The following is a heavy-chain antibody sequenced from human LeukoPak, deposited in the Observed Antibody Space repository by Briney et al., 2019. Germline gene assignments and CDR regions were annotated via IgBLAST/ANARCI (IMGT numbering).Heavy chain of an antibody. CDR3: ARDAGTGWYFDL. Sequence: SETLSLTCTVSGGSITSYHWTWIRQPPGKGLEWIGYMHYSGFTSYMPSLKSRVTISVDTSKNQLSLKLSSVTAADTAEYFCARDAGTGWYFDLWGRGTLVNVSS. V-gene: IGHV4-59*01. J-gene: IGHJ2*01. D-gene: IGHD3/OR15-3a*01. CDR2: MHYSGFT. CDR1: GGSITSYH.